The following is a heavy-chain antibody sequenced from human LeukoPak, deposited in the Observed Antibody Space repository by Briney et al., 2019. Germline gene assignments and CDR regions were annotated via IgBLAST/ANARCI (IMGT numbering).Heavy chain of an antibody. CDR2: IKQDGSEK. J-gene: IGHJ6*03. Sequence: GGSLRLSCAASGFTFSSYWMSWVRQAPGKGLEWVANIKQDGSEKYYVDSVKGRFTISRDNAKNSLYLQMNSLRAEDTAAYYCARLDYVWGSYRSYYMDVWGKGTTVTISS. CDR1: GFTFSSYW. D-gene: IGHD3-16*02. V-gene: IGHV3-7*01. CDR3: ARLDYVWGSYRSYYMDV.